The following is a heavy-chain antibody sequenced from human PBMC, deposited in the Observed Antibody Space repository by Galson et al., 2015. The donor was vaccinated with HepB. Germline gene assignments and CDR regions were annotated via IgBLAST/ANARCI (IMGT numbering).Heavy chain of an antibody. CDR2: IYYSGRT. J-gene: IGHJ6*02. CDR1: GASITSPDYY. Sequence: TLSLTCTVSGASITSPDYYWSWIRQHPGKGLEWIGYIYYSGRTFYNPSLKSRVTISIDTSKTQFSLKLSSVTAADTAVYYCARGTYDNGMDVWGQGTTVTVSS. V-gene: IGHV4-31*03. D-gene: IGHD3-10*01. CDR3: ARGTYDNGMDV.